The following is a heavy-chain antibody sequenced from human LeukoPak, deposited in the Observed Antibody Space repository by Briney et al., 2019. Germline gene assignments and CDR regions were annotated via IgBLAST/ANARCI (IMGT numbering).Heavy chain of an antibody. Sequence: SETLSLTCTVSGGSISSGSYYWSWIRQPAGKGLEWIGRIYTSGSTNYNPSLKSRVTISVDTSKNQFSLKLSSVTAANTAVHYCARLTPFAVDVWGKGTTVTVSS. D-gene: IGHD2-15*01. CDR2: IYTSGST. J-gene: IGHJ6*04. CDR1: GGSISSGSYY. CDR3: ARLTPFAVDV. V-gene: IGHV4-61*02.